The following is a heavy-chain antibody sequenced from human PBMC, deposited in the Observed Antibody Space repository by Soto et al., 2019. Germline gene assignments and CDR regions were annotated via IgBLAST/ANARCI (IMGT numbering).Heavy chain of an antibody. J-gene: IGHJ4*02. V-gene: IGHV1-69*06. CDR1: GGTFSSYA. Sequence: QVQLVQSGAEVKKPGSSVKVSCKASGGTFSSYAISWVRQAPGQGLEWMGGIIPIFGTANYAQKFQGRVTITADKSTSTAYMELSSLRSEDTAVHYCARARAPYSSSWYAYFDYWGQVTLVTVSS. CDR2: IIPIFGTA. CDR3: ARARAPYSSSWYAYFDY. D-gene: IGHD6-13*01.